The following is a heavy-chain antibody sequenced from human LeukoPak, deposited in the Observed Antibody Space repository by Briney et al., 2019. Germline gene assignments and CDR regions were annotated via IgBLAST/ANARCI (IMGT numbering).Heavy chain of an antibody. V-gene: IGHV4-4*02. CDR1: GGSISSSNW. D-gene: IGHD3-22*01. Sequence: SGTLSLTCAVSGGSISSSNWWSWVRQPPGKGLEWIGEIYHSGSTNYNPSLKSRVTISVDKSKNQFSLKLSSVTAADTAVYYCARRGYDSSGYYYGPFDYWGQGTLVTVSS. CDR3: ARRGYDSSGYYYGPFDY. J-gene: IGHJ4*02. CDR2: IYHSGST.